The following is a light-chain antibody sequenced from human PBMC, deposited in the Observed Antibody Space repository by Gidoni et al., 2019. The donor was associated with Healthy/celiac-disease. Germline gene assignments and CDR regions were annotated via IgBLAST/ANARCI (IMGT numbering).Light chain of an antibody. Sequence: QSALTQPASVSGSPGPSITIPCTGTSSDVGDYNYVSWYQQHPGKAPKLMIFDVSNRPSGVSYRFSGSKSGNTASLTISGLQAEDEADYYCSSYTSISTVGVFGTGTKVTVL. J-gene: IGLJ1*01. CDR1: SSDVGDYNY. CDR3: SSYTSISTVGV. V-gene: IGLV2-14*01. CDR2: DVS.